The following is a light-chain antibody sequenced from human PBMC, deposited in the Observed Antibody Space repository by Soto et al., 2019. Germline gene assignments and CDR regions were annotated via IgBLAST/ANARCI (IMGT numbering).Light chain of an antibody. Sequence: EIVLTQSPGTLSLSPGERATLSCRASQSVTNNFLAWYQQKPGQAPRLLIYGASTRAAGVPDRFSGSGSGTDFTLTITRPEPEDFAVYYCQQYGRSPLLYTFGQGTKLGVK. CDR3: QQYGRSPLLYT. V-gene: IGKV3-20*01. CDR2: GAS. J-gene: IGKJ2*01. CDR1: QSVTNNF.